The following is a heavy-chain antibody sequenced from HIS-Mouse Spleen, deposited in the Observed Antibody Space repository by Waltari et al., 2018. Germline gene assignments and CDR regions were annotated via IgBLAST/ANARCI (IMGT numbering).Heavy chain of an antibody. CDR3: AREIPYSSSWYDWYFDL. V-gene: IGHV4-39*07. J-gene: IGHJ2*01. Sequence: QLQLQESGPGLVKPSETLSLTCTVSGGSISSSSYYWGWIRQPPGKGLEWIGSNYYSGSTYYNPSLKSRVTISVDTSKNQFSLKRSSVTAADTAVYYCAREIPYSSSWYDWYFDLWGRGTLVTVSS. CDR1: GGSISSSSYY. D-gene: IGHD6-13*01. CDR2: NYYSGST.